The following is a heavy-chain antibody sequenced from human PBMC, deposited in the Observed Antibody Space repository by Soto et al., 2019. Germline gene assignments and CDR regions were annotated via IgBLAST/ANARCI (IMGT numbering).Heavy chain of an antibody. J-gene: IGHJ5*02. D-gene: IGHD3-22*01. Sequence: KSSETLSLTCNVSGASVSNGYWSWIRQPPGKGLEWIGFMYFGGSFNYNPSLTSRATISVETSKNQFSMKLTSVTASDTAVYYCARSYYDSTGFAVDPWGQGTLVDGSS. CDR1: GASVSNGY. V-gene: IGHV4-59*02. CDR2: MYFGGSF. CDR3: ARSYYDSTGFAVDP.